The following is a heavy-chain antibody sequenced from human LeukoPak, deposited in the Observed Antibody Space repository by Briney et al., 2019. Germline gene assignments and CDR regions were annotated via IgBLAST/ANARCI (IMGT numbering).Heavy chain of an antibody. CDR3: ATEFYSNGYNF. D-gene: IGHD5-24*01. CDR2: IKSRTDGGTT. J-gene: IGHJ4*02. CDR1: GFTFSSAW. Sequence: GGSLGLSCPGSGFTFSSAWMTWVRQIPGKGLEWVGHIKSRTDGGTTDYAAPVKGRFTISRDDSKNTVYLQMNSLKIEDSAVYFCATEFYSNGYNFWGQGTLVIVSS. V-gene: IGHV3-15*01.